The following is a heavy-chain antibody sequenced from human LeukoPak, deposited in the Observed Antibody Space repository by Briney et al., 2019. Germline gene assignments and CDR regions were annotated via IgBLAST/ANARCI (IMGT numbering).Heavy chain of an antibody. CDR1: GFTFDDYG. D-gene: IGHD3-22*01. Sequence: GGSLRLSCAASGFTFDDYGMSWVRQAPGKGLEWVSGINWNGGSTVYADSVKGRFTISRDNAKNSLYLQMNSLRAEDTALYYCARDKEIVVAQYAFDIWGQGTMVTVSS. CDR2: INWNGGST. J-gene: IGHJ3*02. CDR3: ARDKEIVVAQYAFDI. V-gene: IGHV3-20*04.